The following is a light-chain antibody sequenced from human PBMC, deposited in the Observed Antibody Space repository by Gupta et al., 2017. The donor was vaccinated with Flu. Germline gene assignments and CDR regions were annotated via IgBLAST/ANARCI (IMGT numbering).Light chain of an antibody. V-gene: IGKV3-15*01. J-gene: IGKJ3*01. Sequence: AILSVSPGESATLSCRASQSVGSDLVWYQQKPGQAPRLLIYGASTRATGIPARFSGSGSGTEFTLTIRSLQSEDFAVYYCQQNNNWPPFSFGHGTKVDI. CDR2: GAS. CDR3: QQNNNWPPFS. CDR1: QSVGSD.